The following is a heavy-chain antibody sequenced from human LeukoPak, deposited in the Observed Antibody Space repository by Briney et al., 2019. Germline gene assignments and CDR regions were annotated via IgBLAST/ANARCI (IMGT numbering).Heavy chain of an antibody. D-gene: IGHD3-22*01. V-gene: IGHV4-59*06. CDR3: ASSGHAYYYYYGMDV. Sequence: SETLSLTCTVSGGSISSYYWSWIRQHPGKGLEWIGYIYYSGSTYYNPSLKSRVTISVDTSKNQFSLKLSSVTAADTAVYYCASSGHAYYYYYGMDVWGQGTTVTVSS. CDR2: IYYSGST. CDR1: GGSISSYY. J-gene: IGHJ6*02.